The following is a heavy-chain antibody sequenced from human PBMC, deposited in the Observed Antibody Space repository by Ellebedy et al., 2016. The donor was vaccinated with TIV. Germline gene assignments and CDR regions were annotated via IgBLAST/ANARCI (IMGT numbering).Heavy chain of an antibody. D-gene: IGHD2-2*01. CDR3: ARGNNRYCSSTSCGVDTAMAYDY. V-gene: IGHV1-69*13. CDR1: GGTFSSYA. CDR2: IIPIFGTA. Sequence: AASVKVSCKASGGTFSSYAISWVRQAPGQGLEWMGGIIPIFGTANYAQKFQGRVTITADESTSTAYMELSSLRSEDTAVYYCARGNNRYCSSTSCGVDTAMAYDYWGQGTLVTVSS. J-gene: IGHJ4*02.